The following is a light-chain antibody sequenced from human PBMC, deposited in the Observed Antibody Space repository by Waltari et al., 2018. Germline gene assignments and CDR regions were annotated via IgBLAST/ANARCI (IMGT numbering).Light chain of an antibody. CDR2: GNS. CDR3: QSYDSSLGGWV. Sequence: QSVLTHPPSVAGAPGHLVTISGPGRSSNNGAGHDVPCYQQLPGTAPKLLIYGNSNRPSEVPYRFSGSKSGTSASLAITGLQAEDEADYYCQSYDSSLGGWVFGGGTKLTVL. CDR1: SSNNGAGHD. J-gene: IGLJ3*02. V-gene: IGLV1-40*01.